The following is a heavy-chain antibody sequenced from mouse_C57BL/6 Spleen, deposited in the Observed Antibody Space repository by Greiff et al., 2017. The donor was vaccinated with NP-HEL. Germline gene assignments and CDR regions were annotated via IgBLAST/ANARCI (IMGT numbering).Heavy chain of an antibody. J-gene: IGHJ3*01. V-gene: IGHV14-4*01. Sequence: EVQLQQSGAELVRPGASVKLSCTASGFNIKDDYMHWVKQRPEQGLEWIGWIDPENGDTEYASKFQGKATITADTSSNTAYLQLSSLTSEDTAVDYCTLGDGYYVETWFADWGQGTLVTVAA. CDR2: IDPENGDT. D-gene: IGHD2-3*01. CDR1: GFNIKDDY. CDR3: TLGDGYYVETWFAD.